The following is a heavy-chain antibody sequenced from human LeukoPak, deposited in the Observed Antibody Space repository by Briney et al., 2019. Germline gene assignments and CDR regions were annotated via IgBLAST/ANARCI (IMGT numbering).Heavy chain of an antibody. CDR1: GYTFTGYY. V-gene: IGHV1-2*02. Sequence: ASVKVSCKASGYTFTGYYMHWVRQAPGQGLEWMGWINPNSGGTNYAQNFQGRVTMTRDTSTSTVYMELSSLRSEDTAVYYCARVHDFWSGHFDSWGQGTLVTVSS. J-gene: IGHJ4*02. CDR3: ARVHDFWSGHFDS. CDR2: INPNSGGT. D-gene: IGHD3-3*01.